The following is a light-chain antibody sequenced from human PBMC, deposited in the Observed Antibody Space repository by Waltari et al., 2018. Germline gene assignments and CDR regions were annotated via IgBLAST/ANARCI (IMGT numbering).Light chain of an antibody. CDR3: SSYTITYTRV. CDR2: HVT. V-gene: IGLV2-14*01. J-gene: IGLJ3*02. Sequence: QSALTQPASVSGSPGQSITISCTGTSSDIGANNYVSWYRQHPGKAPNLTLYHVTTRPSGVSNRFSGSKSGNTASLTISGLQAEDEADYFCSSYTITYTRVFGGGTKLTVL. CDR1: SSDIGANNY.